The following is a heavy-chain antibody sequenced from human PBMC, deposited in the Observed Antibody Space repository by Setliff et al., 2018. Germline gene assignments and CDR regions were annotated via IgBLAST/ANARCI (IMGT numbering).Heavy chain of an antibody. CDR2: IRFDGSNN. CDR3: AKDGGSAWYNY. CDR1: GFTFSGYY. D-gene: IGHD6-19*01. Sequence: PGGSLRLSCAASGFTFSGYYMQWVRQAPGKGLEWVAFIRFDGSNNNYVDSVKGRFTISRDNSKNMLYLQMNSLRLEDTAIYYCAKDGGSAWYNYWGQGTLVTVSS. V-gene: IGHV3-30*02. J-gene: IGHJ4*02.